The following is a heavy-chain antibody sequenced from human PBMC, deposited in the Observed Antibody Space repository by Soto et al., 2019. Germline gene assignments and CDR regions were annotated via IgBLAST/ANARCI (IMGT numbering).Heavy chain of an antibody. J-gene: IGHJ4*02. Sequence: GGSLRLSCAASGFTFSDYSMHWVRQAPGKGLEWVSVITGSRGKTYYADSAKGRFTISRDYAKNTVDLQMNSLRVEDTAVYYCARAGVTPHFFDYWGQGTLVTVSS. CDR3: ARAGVTPHFFDY. CDR2: ITGSRGKT. CDR1: GFTFSDYS. D-gene: IGHD3-3*02. V-gene: IGHV3-23*01.